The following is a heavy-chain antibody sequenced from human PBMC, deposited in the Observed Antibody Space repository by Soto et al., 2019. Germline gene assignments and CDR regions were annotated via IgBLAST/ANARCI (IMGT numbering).Heavy chain of an antibody. Sequence: SVKVSCEACGGSFSTYAISWLRQAPGQGLEWMGGIIPLFGTPNYAQRFQGRVTITADESTSTAYMELSRLRSEDTAVYYCARDRDDYGSGNYYNRIDFWGQGTLVTVSS. CDR3: ARDRDDYGSGNYYNRIDF. CDR2: IIPLFGTP. CDR1: GGSFSTYA. D-gene: IGHD3-10*01. J-gene: IGHJ4*02. V-gene: IGHV1-69*13.